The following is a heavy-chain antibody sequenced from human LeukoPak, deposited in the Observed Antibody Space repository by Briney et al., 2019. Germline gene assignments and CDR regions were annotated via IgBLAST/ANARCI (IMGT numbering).Heavy chain of an antibody. CDR2: ISGSGKT. CDR3: AKERDAKGYFDY. V-gene: IGHV3-23*01. J-gene: IGHJ4*02. Sequence: GGSLRLSCAASGFSFSTYAMSWVRQAPGQGLEWVSAISGSGKTYYPDSVKGRFTISRDNSKNTLFLQMNGLRAEDTAVYYCAKERDAKGYFDYWGQGALVTVSS. CDR1: GFSFSTYA.